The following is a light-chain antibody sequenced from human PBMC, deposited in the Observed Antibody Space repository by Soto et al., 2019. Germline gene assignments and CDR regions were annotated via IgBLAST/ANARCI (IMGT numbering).Light chain of an antibody. V-gene: IGKV1-33*01. CDR1: QDISNY. J-gene: IGKJ5*01. Sequence: DIQMTQSPSSLSASVGDRVTITCQASQDISNYLNWYQQKPGKAPKLLIFDAFSLETGVPSRFSGSGSGTDFTFTINSLQSEDIGTYYCQHYNSLPITFGQGTRLEIK. CDR3: QHYNSLPIT. CDR2: DAF.